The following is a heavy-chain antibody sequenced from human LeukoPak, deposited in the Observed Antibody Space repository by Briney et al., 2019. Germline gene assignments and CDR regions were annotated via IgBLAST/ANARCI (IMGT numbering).Heavy chain of an antibody. CDR3: ARDLGSSSSWTEDY. D-gene: IGHD6-13*01. Sequence: SVKVSCKASGGTFSSYAISWVRQAPGQGLEWMGGIIPIFGTTNYAQKFQGRVTITADKPTSTAYMELSSLRSEDTAVYYCARDLGSSSSWTEDYWGQGTLVTVSS. J-gene: IGHJ4*02. V-gene: IGHV1-69*06. CDR2: IIPIFGTT. CDR1: GGTFSSYA.